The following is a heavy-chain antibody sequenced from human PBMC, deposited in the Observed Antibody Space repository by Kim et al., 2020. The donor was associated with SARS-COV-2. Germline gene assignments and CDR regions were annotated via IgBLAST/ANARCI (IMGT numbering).Heavy chain of an antibody. CDR2: INAGNGNT. V-gene: IGHV1-3*01. CDR1: GYTFTSYA. D-gene: IGHD5-18*01. J-gene: IGHJ6*02. Sequence: ASVKVSCKASGYTFTSYAMHWVRQAPGQRLEWMGWINAGNGNTKYSQKFQGRVTITRDTSASTAYMELSSLRSEDTAVYYCASLLPIIPQTLWYYYGMDVWGQGTTVTVSS. CDR3: ASLLPIIPQTLWYYYGMDV.